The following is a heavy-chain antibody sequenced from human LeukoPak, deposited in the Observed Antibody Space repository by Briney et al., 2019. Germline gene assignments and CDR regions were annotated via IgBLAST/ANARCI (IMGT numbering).Heavy chain of an antibody. Sequence: PGGSLRLSCAASGFTFSSYAMSWVRQAPGKGLEWVSAISGSGGSTYYADSVKGRFTISRDNAKNSLYLQMNSLRAEDTAVYYCARDSILYSSSWSIDYWGQGTLVTVSS. CDR1: GFTFSSYA. CDR3: ARDSILYSSSWSIDY. D-gene: IGHD6-13*01. CDR2: ISGSGGST. J-gene: IGHJ4*02. V-gene: IGHV3-23*01.